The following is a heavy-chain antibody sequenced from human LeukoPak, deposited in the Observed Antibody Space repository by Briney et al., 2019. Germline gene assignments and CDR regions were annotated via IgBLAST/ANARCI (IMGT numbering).Heavy chain of an antibody. D-gene: IGHD4-11*01. CDR1: GGSIRDSSYY. J-gene: IGHJ3*01. CDR2: IDYSGTT. V-gene: IGHV4-39*01. CDR3: ARHGRVTSVDDAFDV. Sequence: SETLSLTCTVSGGSIRDSSYYWGWIRQPPGKGLEWIGSIDYSGTTYYNPSLNPSLKSRVTISIDMSKNQFSLKLSSVTATDTSVYYCARHGRVTSVDDAFDVWGQGQRSPSLQ.